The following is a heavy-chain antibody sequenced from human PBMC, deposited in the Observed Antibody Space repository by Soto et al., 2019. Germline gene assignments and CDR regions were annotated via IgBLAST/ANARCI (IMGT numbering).Heavy chain of an antibody. CDR3: ARLLPKSTRGVPS. CDR2: INVVNGNT. CDR1: GYTFNSHA. V-gene: IGHV1-3*01. D-gene: IGHD1-1*01. J-gene: IGHJ4*02. Sequence: QVQLEQSGAEVKKPGASVKVSCKASGYTFNSHAIHWVRQAPGQRLEWMGWINVVNGNTKYSQKFQGRVAITRDKGANTAYMELHCLTSEDTAVSYCARLLPKSTRGVPSWGQGTLVTVSS.